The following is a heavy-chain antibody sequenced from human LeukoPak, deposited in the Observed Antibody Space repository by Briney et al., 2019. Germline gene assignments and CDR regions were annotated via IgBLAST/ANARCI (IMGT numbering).Heavy chain of an antibody. D-gene: IGHD3-3*01. CDR1: GYSISSGYY. Sequence: SETLSLTCAVSGYSISSGYYWGWIRQPPGKGLEWIGSIYHSGSTYYNPSLKSRVTISVDTSKNQFSLKLSSVTAADTAVYYCARGDYDFWSGTLDYWGQGTLVTVSS. CDR2: IYHSGST. V-gene: IGHV4-38-2*01. J-gene: IGHJ4*02. CDR3: ARGDYDFWSGTLDY.